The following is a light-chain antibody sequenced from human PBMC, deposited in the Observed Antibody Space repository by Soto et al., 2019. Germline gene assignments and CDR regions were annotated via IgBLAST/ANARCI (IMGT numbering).Light chain of an antibody. J-gene: IGLJ2*01. CDR3: QSSDSSLSGSV. V-gene: IGLV1-40*01. CDR2: GNK. Sequence: QSVLTQPPSVSGAPGQRVTISCSGSSSNIGAGYDVHWYQHLPGTAPKLLIYGNKFRASGVPDRFSGSKSGTSASLAITGLQAEDEADYYCQSSDSSLSGSVFGGGTKLTVL. CDR1: SSNIGAGYD.